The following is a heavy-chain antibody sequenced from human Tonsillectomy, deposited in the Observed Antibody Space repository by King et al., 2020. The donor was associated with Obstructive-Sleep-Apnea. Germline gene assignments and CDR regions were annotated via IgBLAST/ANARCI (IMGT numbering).Heavy chain of an antibody. CDR3: ARESLHYDILTGYSKDNWFDP. CDR1: GGAISSGGYY. Sequence: QLQESGPGLVKPSQTLSLTCTVSGGAISSGGYYWSWIRQHPGQGLEWIGYIYDSGNTYYNPSLKSRVTISVDTSKNQFSLKLSSMTVADTAVYYCARESLHYDILTGYSKDNWFDPWGQGTLVTVSS. D-gene: IGHD3-9*01. V-gene: IGHV4-31*03. CDR2: IYDSGNT. J-gene: IGHJ5*02.